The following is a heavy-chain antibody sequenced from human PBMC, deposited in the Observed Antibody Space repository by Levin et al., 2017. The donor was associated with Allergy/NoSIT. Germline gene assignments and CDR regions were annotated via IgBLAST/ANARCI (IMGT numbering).Heavy chain of an antibody. CDR2: IHTSGYT. CDR1: GGSISSGSYY. D-gene: IGHD2-21*02. J-gene: IGHJ4*02. Sequence: SETLSLTCSVSGGSISSGSYYWNWIRQPAGKGLEWIGRIHTSGYTHYNPSLESRVTISVDTSKNQFSLNLKSVTAADTAVYYCARDRTYCGVDCYETNWGQGTLVTVSS. CDR3: ARDRTYCGVDCYETN. V-gene: IGHV4-61*02.